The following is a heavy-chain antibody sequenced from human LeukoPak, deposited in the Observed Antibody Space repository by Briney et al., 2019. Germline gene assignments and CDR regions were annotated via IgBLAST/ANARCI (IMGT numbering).Heavy chain of an antibody. V-gene: IGHV1-46*01. Sequence: GASVKVSFKASGYTFTSYYMHWVRQAPGQGLEWMGIINPSGGSTSYAQKFQGRVTMTRDMSTSTVYMELSSLRSEDTAVYYCARARFGVVTLSSNWFDPWGQGTLVTVSS. CDR1: GYTFTSYY. D-gene: IGHD3-3*01. J-gene: IGHJ5*02. CDR3: ARARFGVVTLSSNWFDP. CDR2: INPSGGST.